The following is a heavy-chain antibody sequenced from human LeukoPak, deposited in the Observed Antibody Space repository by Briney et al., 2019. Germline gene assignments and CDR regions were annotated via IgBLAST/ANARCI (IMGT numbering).Heavy chain of an antibody. CDR1: GYTFTGYS. Sequence: ASVKVSCKASGYTFTGYSIYWVRQTPGQKLEWMGWINPKTGTANSAQKFQGRVTMTRDTSISTVYMEVRSLRSDDTAVYYCARDSSSWLVIYYYYYMDVWGKGTTVTISS. D-gene: IGHD6-13*01. CDR3: ARDSSSWLVIYYYYYMDV. V-gene: IGHV1-2*02. CDR2: INPKTGTA. J-gene: IGHJ6*03.